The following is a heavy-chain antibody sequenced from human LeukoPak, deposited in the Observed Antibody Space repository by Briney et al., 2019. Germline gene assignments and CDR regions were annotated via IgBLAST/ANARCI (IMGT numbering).Heavy chain of an antibody. Sequence: SLRLSCAASGFTFSSYAMHWVRQAPGKGLEWVAVISYDGSNKYYADSVKGRFTISRDNSKNTLYLQMNSLRAEDTAVYYCARDPGRGFDYWGQGTLVTVSS. CDR2: ISYDGSNK. CDR3: ARDPGRGFDY. J-gene: IGHJ4*02. V-gene: IGHV3-30-3*01. CDR1: GFTFSSYA.